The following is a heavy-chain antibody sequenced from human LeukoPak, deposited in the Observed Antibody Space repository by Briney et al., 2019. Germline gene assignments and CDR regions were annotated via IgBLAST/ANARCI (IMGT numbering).Heavy chain of an antibody. V-gene: IGHV1-3*01. Sequence: GASVKVSCKASGYTFTSYAMHWVRQAPGQRLEWMGWINAGNGNTKYSQKFQGRVTITRDTSASTAYMELSSLRSEDTAVYYCARDSSYYYDSSGNFDYWGQGTLVTVSS. CDR2: INAGNGNT. CDR1: GYTFTSYA. D-gene: IGHD3-22*01. J-gene: IGHJ4*02. CDR3: ARDSSYYYDSSGNFDY.